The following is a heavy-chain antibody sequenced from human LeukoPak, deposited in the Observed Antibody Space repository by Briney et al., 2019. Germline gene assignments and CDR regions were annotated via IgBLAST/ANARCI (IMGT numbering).Heavy chain of an antibody. J-gene: IGHJ3*02. CDR3: ACDSSGYDAFDI. CDR1: GFTFSSYS. Sequence: GSLRLSCAASGFTFSSYSMNWVRQAPGKGLEWVSSISSSSSYIYYADSVKGRFTISRDNAKNSLYLQMNSLRAEDTAVYYCACDSSGYDAFDIWGQGTMVTVSS. V-gene: IGHV3-21*01. CDR2: ISSSSSYI. D-gene: IGHD3-22*01.